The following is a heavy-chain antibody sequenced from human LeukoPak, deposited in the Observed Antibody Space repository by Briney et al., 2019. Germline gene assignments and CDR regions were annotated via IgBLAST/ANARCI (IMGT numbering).Heavy chain of an antibody. D-gene: IGHD3-22*01. Sequence: ASVKVSCKASGGTFSSYAISWVRQAPGQGLEWMGGIILIFGTANYAQKFQGRVTITADESTSTAYMELSSLRSEDTAVYYCATSSYYYDSSGYYFDYWGQGTLVTVSS. CDR3: ATSSYYYDSSGYYFDY. CDR2: IILIFGTA. V-gene: IGHV1-69*13. CDR1: GGTFSSYA. J-gene: IGHJ4*02.